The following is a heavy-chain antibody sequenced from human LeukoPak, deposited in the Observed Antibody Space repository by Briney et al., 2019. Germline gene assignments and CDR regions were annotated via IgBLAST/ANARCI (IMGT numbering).Heavy chain of an antibody. CDR1: GGSISSDY. D-gene: IGHD6-19*01. CDR3: ARYSSGWYVRD. J-gene: IGHJ4*02. CDR2: INISGST. Sequence: SETLSLTCTVSGGSISSDYWSWIRQPAGKGLEWIGRINISGSTNYNPSLKSRVTISVDTSKNQFSLKLSSVTAADTAVYYCARYSSGWYVRDWGQGTLVTVSS. V-gene: IGHV4-4*07.